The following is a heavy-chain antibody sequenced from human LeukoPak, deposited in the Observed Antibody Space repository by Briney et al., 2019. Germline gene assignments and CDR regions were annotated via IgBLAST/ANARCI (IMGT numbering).Heavy chain of an antibody. CDR3: ARDYGGSSPFDY. J-gene: IGHJ4*02. D-gene: IGHD4-23*01. Sequence: GGSLRLSCGASGFTFSSYWMHWVRQAPGKGLEWVSYISSSGSDIYYADSVKGRFTISRDNAKNSLYLHMNSLRAEDTAVYYCARDYGGSSPFDYWGQGTLVTVSS. CDR2: ISSSGSDI. V-gene: IGHV3-48*03. CDR1: GFTFSSYW.